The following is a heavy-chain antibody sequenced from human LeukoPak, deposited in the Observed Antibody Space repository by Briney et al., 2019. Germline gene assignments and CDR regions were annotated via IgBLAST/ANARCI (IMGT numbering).Heavy chain of an antibody. CDR1: GFTFSSYW. J-gene: IGHJ4*02. V-gene: IGHV3-7*01. Sequence: GGSLRLSCAASGFTFSSYWVSWVRQAPGKGLEWVANIKQDGSEKYYVDSVKGRFTISRDNAKNSLYLQMNSLRAEDTAVYYCAREKATVTTSGMDYWGQGTLVTVSS. D-gene: IGHD4-17*01. CDR3: AREKATVTTSGMDY. CDR2: IKQDGSEK.